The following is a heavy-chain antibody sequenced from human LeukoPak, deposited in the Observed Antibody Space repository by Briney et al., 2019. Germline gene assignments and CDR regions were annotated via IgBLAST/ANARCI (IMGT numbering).Heavy chain of an antibody. D-gene: IGHD2-2*01. CDR2: IYSSGST. J-gene: IGHJ4*02. CDR3: ARTHCSSTSCHQFDY. Sequence: SETLSLTCIVSGDSTSSSTYYWGWIRQPPGKGLEWITSIYSSGSTYYNPSLKSRVTISLDTSKNQFSLKVSSVTAADTAVYYCARTHCSSTSCHQFDYWGQGTLVTVSS. V-gene: IGHV4-39*07. CDR1: GDSTSSSTYY.